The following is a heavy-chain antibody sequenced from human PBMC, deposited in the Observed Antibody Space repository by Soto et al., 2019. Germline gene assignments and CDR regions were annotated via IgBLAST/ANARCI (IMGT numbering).Heavy chain of an antibody. V-gene: IGHV3-48*03. J-gene: IGHJ4*02. CDR2: ISSSGSTI. Sequence: EVQLVESGGGLVQPGGSLRLSCAASGFTFSSYEMNWVRQAPGKGLEWISYISSSGSTIHYADAVKGRFTLSRANAKNSLYLQMNTLRADDTADYYCASRHDYWGQGNLVTVSS. CDR3: ASRHDY. CDR1: GFTFSSYE.